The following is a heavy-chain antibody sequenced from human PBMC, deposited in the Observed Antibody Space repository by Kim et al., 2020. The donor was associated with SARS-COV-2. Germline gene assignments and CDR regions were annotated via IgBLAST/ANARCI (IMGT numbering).Heavy chain of an antibody. V-gene: IGHV3-30*04. CDR3: ARDGPTYGYADY. D-gene: IGHD3-16*01. CDR2: ISHHEIDK. Sequence: GGSLRLSCAASGFPFDGHSMYWVRQAPGKGLEWVAFISHHEIDKYYVDSVKGRFTISRDNSNNVLNLQMVSLRVEDTAVYYCARDGPTYGYADYWGQGILVTVSS. J-gene: IGHJ4*02. CDR1: GFPFDGHS.